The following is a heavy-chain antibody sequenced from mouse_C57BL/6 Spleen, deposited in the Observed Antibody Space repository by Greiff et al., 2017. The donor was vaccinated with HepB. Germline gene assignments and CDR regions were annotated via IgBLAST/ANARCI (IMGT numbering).Heavy chain of an antibody. CDR1: GYTFTSYW. CDR3: ASGMGYSKRAMDY. V-gene: IGHV1-69*01. Sequence: QVQLQQPGAELVMPGASVKLSCKASGYTFTSYWMHCVKQRPGQGLEWIGEIDPSDSYTNSNQKFKGKSTLTVDKSSSTAYMQLSSLTSEDSAVYYCASGMGYSKRAMDYWGQGTSVTVSS. J-gene: IGHJ4*01. D-gene: IGHD2-5*01. CDR2: IDPSDSYT.